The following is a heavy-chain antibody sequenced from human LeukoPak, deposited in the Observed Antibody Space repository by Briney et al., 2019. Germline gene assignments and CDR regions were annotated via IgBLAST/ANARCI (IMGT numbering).Heavy chain of an antibody. D-gene: IGHD1-26*01. CDR3: ASGSETWGLLPKFYFDF. Sequence: SETLSLTCSVSGGSFSSYYWSWIRQPPGKRPEWIGNIYYSGSIDYNPSLRSRVTISIDTSKNQFSLKLSSVTAADTAMYYCASGSETWGLLPKFYFDFWGQGILVTVSS. CDR1: GGSFSSYY. V-gene: IGHV4-59*01. CDR2: IYYSGSI. J-gene: IGHJ4*02.